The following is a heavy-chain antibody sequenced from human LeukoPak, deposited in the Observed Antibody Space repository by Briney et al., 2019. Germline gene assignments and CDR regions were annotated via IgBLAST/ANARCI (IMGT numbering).Heavy chain of an antibody. CDR3: AKLGVVVPAAIGDAY. V-gene: IGHV3-30*02. CDR1: GFTFSSYG. D-gene: IGHD2-2*02. J-gene: IGHJ4*02. Sequence: PGGSLRLSCAASGFTFSSYGMHWVRQAPGKGLEWVAFIRYDGSNKYYADSVKGRFTISRDNSKNTLYLQMNSLRAEDTAVYYCAKLGVVVPAAIGDAYWGQGTLVTVSS. CDR2: IRYDGSNK.